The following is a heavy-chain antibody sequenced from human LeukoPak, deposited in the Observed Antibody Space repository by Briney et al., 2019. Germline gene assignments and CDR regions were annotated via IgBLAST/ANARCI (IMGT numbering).Heavy chain of an antibody. D-gene: IGHD3-22*01. CDR1: GGSISSSSSY. J-gene: IGHJ4*02. V-gene: IGHV4-39*07. CDR2: IYYSGST. CDR3: AREAVSWSYDSSGRPFDY. Sequence: PSETLSLTCTVSGGSISSSSSYWGWIRQPPGKGLEWIGSIYYSGSTYYNPSLKSRVTISVDTSKNQFSLKLSSVTAADTAVYYCAREAVSWSYDSSGRPFDYWGQGTLVTVSS.